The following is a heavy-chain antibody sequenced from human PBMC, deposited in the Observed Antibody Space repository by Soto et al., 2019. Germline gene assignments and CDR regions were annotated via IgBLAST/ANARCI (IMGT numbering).Heavy chain of an antibody. CDR3: AKGTLGYCRGGSCYPLDY. V-gene: IGHV3-23*01. CDR2: ITNSGEKT. D-gene: IGHD2-15*01. Sequence: EVQLLESGGGLVQPGGSLRLSCAASGFTFSSYAMSWVRQAPGKGLEWVSVITNSGEKTLSADSVKGRFTISRDNSKNTLYRQMNSLRGDDTAVYFCAKGTLGYCRGGSCYPLDYWGQGTLVTVSS. J-gene: IGHJ4*02. CDR1: GFTFSSYA.